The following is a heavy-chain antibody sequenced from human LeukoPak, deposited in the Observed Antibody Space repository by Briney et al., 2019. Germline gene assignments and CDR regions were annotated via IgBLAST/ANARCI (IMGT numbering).Heavy chain of an antibody. Sequence: PSVTLSLTCAVSGGSINSHYWGWIRQPPGKGLQWIGDIYSTGKNNYNPSLKSRVTISLDTSKSHLSLNLTSVLAADTAIYYCVRRDTGWNYFDYWGQGILVTVSS. V-gene: IGHV4-4*08. J-gene: IGHJ4*02. CDR2: IYSTGKN. CDR3: VRRDTGWNYFDY. D-gene: IGHD6-19*01. CDR1: GGSINSHY.